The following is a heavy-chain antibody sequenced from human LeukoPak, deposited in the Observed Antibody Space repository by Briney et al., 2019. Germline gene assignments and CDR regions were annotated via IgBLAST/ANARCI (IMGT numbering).Heavy chain of an antibody. D-gene: IGHD6-13*01. V-gene: IGHV3-23*01. CDR2: ISGGGGYT. CDR1: GFTFSSSA. Sequence: GGSLRLSCAASGFTFSSSAMSWVRQAPGKGLEWVATISGGGGYTSYSDSVEGRFTISRDYSKNTLYLQMNSLRAEDTAIYFCAKDPYGSSHFYFDYWGQGTPLTVSS. J-gene: IGHJ4*02. CDR3: AKDPYGSSHFYFDY.